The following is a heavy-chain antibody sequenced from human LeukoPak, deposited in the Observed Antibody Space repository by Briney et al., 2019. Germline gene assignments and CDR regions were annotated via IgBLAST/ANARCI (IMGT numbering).Heavy chain of an antibody. Sequence: PGGSLRLSCAASGFTFSSYAMSWVRQAPGKGQEWVSAISGSGGSTYYADSVKGRFTISRDNSKNTLYLQMNSLRAEDTAVYYCAKADCTNGVCYLVGYDLWGQGTLVTVSS. J-gene: IGHJ4*02. D-gene: IGHD2-8*01. CDR3: AKADCTNGVCYLVGYDL. CDR1: GFTFSSYA. V-gene: IGHV3-23*01. CDR2: ISGSGGST.